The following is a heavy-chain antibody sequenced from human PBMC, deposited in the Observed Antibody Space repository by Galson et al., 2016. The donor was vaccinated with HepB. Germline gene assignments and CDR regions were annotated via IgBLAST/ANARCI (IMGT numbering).Heavy chain of an antibody. J-gene: IGHJ6*02. CDR3: ARAWGNYGMDV. CDR1: GFTFSGYK. Sequence: SLRLSCAASGFTFSGYKMNWVRQAPGKALEWVSYISTTSSAIYYADSVKGRFSISRDNSKNTLYLQMNSLRAEDTAVYYCARAWGNYGMDVWGQGTLVTVSS. CDR2: ISTTSSAI. V-gene: IGHV3-48*01. D-gene: IGHD7-27*01.